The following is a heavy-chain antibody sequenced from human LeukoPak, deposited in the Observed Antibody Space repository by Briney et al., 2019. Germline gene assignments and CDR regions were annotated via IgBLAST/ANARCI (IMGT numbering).Heavy chain of an antibody. Sequence: GGSLRLSCAISGFTCSTCWMNWVRQAPGKGLEWVATVNEDGTAKFYVDSVKGRFTIFRDNTRSSLDLQMNSLTVEDTAMYYCEAPATAWGQGTLVTVS. J-gene: IGHJ5*02. V-gene: IGHV3-7*01. CDR2: VNEDGTAK. CDR1: GFTCSTCW. CDR3: EAPATA.